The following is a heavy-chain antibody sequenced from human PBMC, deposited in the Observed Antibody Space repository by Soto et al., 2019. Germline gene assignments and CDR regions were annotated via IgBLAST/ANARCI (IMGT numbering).Heavy chain of an antibody. J-gene: IGHJ5*02. D-gene: IGHD6-13*01. CDR1: GYTFTSYG. CDR2: INAANGDT. Sequence: ASVKVSCKASGYTFTSYGIHWVRQAPGQRLEWMGWINAANGDTKYSPKFQGRVTITRDTSASTAYMELGSLRAEDMAVYYCVRRHVSATGIDWFDPWGQGTLVTVSS. V-gene: IGHV1-3*01. CDR3: VRRHVSATGIDWFDP.